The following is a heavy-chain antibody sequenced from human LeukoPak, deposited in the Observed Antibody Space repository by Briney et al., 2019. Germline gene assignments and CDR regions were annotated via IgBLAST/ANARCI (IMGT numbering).Heavy chain of an antibody. D-gene: IGHD6-19*01. J-gene: IGHJ4*02. CDR3: ARAVSGRFDY. CDR2: IYYSGST. CDR1: GGSISSYY. Sequence: SEALSLTCTVSGGSISSYYWSWIRQPPGKGLEWIGYIYYSGSTNYNPSLKSRVTISVDTSKNQFSLKLSSVTAADTAIYYCARAVSGRFDYWGQGTLVTVSS. V-gene: IGHV4-59*08.